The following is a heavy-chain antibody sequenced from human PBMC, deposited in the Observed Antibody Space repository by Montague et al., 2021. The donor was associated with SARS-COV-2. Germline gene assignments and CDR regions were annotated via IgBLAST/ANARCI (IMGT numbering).Heavy chain of an antibody. CDR1: GGSISSYY. J-gene: IGHJ4*02. D-gene: IGHD2-15*01. Sequence: SETLSLTCTVSGGSISSYYWSWIRQPPGKGLEWIGYIYYSGSTNYNPSLKSRVTISVDTSKNQFSLKLSSVTAADTAVYYCARVGFGYCSGVSCYRAFDYWGQGTLVTVSS. CDR2: IYYSGST. V-gene: IGHV4-59*01. CDR3: ARVGFGYCSGVSCYRAFDY.